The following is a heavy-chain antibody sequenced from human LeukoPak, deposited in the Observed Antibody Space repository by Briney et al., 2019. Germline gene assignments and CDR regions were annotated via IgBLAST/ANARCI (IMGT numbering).Heavy chain of an antibody. Sequence: PSETLSLTCAVYGGSFSGYYWSWIRQPPGKGLEWIGEINHSGSTNYNPSLKSRVTISVDTSKNQFSLKLSSVTAADTAVYYCAIVVDTAMGDDAFDIWGQGTMVTVSS. V-gene: IGHV4-34*01. D-gene: IGHD5-18*01. J-gene: IGHJ3*02. CDR3: AIVVDTAMGDDAFDI. CDR2: INHSGST. CDR1: GGSFSGYY.